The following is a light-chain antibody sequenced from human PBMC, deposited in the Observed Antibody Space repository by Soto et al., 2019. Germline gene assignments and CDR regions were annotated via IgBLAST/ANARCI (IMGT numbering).Light chain of an antibody. V-gene: IGKV1-9*01. J-gene: IGKJ5*01. CDR2: AAS. CDR3: QHYHDWPLS. Sequence: DIQMTQSPSSLSASVGDRVTITCRASQGINTFLAWYQQKAGKAPKLLIYAASTLQSGVPSRFSGSGSGTDFTLNISSLQSEDFAVYYCQHYHDWPLSFGQGTDWRL. CDR1: QGINTF.